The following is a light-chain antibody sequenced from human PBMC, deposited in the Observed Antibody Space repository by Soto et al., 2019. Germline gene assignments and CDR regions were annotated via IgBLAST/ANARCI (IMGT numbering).Light chain of an antibody. V-gene: IGKV1-39*01. J-gene: IGKJ4*01. CDR2: AAS. CDR3: QKYNSAPLT. Sequence: DIQMTQSPSSLSASVGDRVTITCRASQSISSYLNWYQQKPGKAPKLLIYAASSLQSGVPSRFSGSGSGTDFTLTISSLQPEDVAAYYCQKYNSAPLTFGGGTKADIK. CDR1: QSISSY.